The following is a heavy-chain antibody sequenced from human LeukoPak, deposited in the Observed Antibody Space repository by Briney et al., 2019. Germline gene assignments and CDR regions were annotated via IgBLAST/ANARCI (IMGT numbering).Heavy chain of an antibody. V-gene: IGHV1-69*05. CDR2: IIPIFGTA. J-gene: IGHJ4*02. Sequence: ASVKVSCKASGGTFSSYAISWVRQAPGQGLEWMGRIIPIFGTANYAQKFQGRGTITTDESTSTAYMELSSLRSEDTAVYYCARDQVDPASPPDFDYWGQGTLVTVSS. CDR3: ARDQVDPASPPDFDY. CDR1: GGTFSSYA. D-gene: IGHD2-15*01.